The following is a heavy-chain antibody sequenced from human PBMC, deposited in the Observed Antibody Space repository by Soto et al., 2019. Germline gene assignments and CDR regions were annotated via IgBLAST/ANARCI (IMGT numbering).Heavy chain of an antibody. CDR2: INSDGSST. V-gene: IGHV3-74*01. CDR3: ARGIAAHYYFDS. J-gene: IGHJ4*02. Sequence: PGGSLRLSCAASGFTFSSYWMHWVRQAPGKGLVWVSRINSDGSSTSYADSVKGRFTISRDNAKNTLYLQMNSLRAEDTAVYYCARGIAAHYYFDSWGQGTLVTVS. D-gene: IGHD6-6*01. CDR1: GFTFSSYW.